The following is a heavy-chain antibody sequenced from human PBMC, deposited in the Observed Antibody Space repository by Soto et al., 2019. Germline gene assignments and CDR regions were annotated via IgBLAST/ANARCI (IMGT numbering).Heavy chain of an antibody. CDR2: INYSGST. Sequence: SETLSLTCTVSGGSISSYYWSWIRQPPGKGLEWIGYINYSGSTNYNPSLKSRVTISVDTSKNQFSLKLSFVTAADTAVYYCARTRYSSSWSVAGDAFDIWGQGTMVTVSS. CDR1: GGSISSYY. CDR3: ARTRYSSSWSVAGDAFDI. D-gene: IGHD6-13*01. J-gene: IGHJ3*02. V-gene: IGHV4-59*01.